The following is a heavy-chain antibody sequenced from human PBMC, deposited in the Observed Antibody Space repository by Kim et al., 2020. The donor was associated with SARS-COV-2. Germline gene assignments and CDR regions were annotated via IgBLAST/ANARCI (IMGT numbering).Heavy chain of an antibody. Sequence: GRFTISRDNTKNTRYLQMNSQRAEDTAVYYCARDLHSGWKLGSGMDVWGQGTTVTVSS. V-gene: IGHV3-30*07. CDR3: ARDLHSGWKLGSGMDV. J-gene: IGHJ6*02. D-gene: IGHD6-19*01.